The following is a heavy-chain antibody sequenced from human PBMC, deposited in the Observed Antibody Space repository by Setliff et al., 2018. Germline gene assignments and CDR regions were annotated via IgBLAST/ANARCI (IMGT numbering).Heavy chain of an antibody. CDR1: GGSISSSSYY. Sequence: SETLSLTCTVSGGSISSSSYYWGWIRQPPGKGLEWIGSIYYSGSTYYNPSLKSRVTISVDASKNQFSLKLSSVTAADTAVYYCARTLYDYDILTGPGYYFDYWGQGTLVTVSS. D-gene: IGHD3-9*01. J-gene: IGHJ4*02. CDR2: IYYSGST. V-gene: IGHV4-39*07. CDR3: ARTLYDYDILTGPGYYFDY.